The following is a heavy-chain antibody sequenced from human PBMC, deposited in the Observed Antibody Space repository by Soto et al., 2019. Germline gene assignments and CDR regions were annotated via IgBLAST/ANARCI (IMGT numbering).Heavy chain of an antibody. CDR1: GYTFTSYA. D-gene: IGHD5-18*01. V-gene: IGHV1-69*13. J-gene: IGHJ4*02. CDR3: ASGIQLWLRRINNGYSG. CDR2: IIPMFGTA. Sequence: SVKVSCKASGYTFTSYAISWVRQAPGQGLEWMGGIIPMFGTANYAQRFQDRVTITADESTNTVYMELSSLRSEDTAVYFCASGIQLWLRRINNGYSGWGQGTLVTVSS.